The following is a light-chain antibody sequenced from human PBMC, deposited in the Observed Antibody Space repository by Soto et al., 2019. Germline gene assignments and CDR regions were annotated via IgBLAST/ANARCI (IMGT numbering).Light chain of an antibody. CDR2: DVS. CDR1: SSDVGGYNY. Sequence: QSALTQPASVSGSPGQSITISCTGTSSDVGGYNYVSRYRQHPGRAPKLMIYDVSNRPSGVSNRFSGSKSGNTASLTISGLQAEDEADYYCSSYTRSSTYVFGTGPKVTVL. CDR3: SSYTRSSTYV. J-gene: IGLJ1*01. V-gene: IGLV2-14*01.